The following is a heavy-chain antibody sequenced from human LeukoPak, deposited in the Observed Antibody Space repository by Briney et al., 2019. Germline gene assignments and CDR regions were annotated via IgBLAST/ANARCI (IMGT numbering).Heavy chain of an antibody. CDR1: GITLSNYG. CDR3: AKVPYSDYGSGRPPFMDV. D-gene: IGHD3-10*01. CDR2: ISDRGGST. J-gene: IGHJ6*02. Sequence: GGSLRLSCAVSGITLSNYGMSWVRQAPGKGLEWVSTISDRGGSTYYADSVKGRFTISRDNSKNTLYLQMNSLRAEDTAIHYCAKVPYSDYGSGRPPFMDVWGQGTTVAVSS. V-gene: IGHV3-23*01.